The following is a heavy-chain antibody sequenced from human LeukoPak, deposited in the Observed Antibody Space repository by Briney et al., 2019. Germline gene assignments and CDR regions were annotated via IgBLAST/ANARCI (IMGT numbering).Heavy chain of an antibody. Sequence: PSETLSLTCAVYGGSFNGYYWTWIRHTPEKGLEWIGEMNPSGSTNYNPSLKSRVTISVDTSKNQFSLNLSSVTAADTAVYYCARGRHDITMIVVIMTAVSYYLDVWGKGTTATVS. J-gene: IGHJ6*03. V-gene: IGHV4-34*01. CDR1: GGSFNGYY. CDR3: ARGRHDITMIVVIMTAVSYYLDV. CDR2: MNPSGST. D-gene: IGHD3-22*01.